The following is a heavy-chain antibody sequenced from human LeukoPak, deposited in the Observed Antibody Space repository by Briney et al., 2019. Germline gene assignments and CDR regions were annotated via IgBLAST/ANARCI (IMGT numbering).Heavy chain of an antibody. CDR2: ISYDGSNK. J-gene: IGHJ4*02. Sequence: PGRSLRLSCAASGFTFSSYGMHWVRQAPGKGLEWVAVISYDGSNKYYADSVKGRFTISRDNSKNTLYLQMNSLRAEDTAVYYCAKDHSGLWFYLDYWGQGTLVTVSS. V-gene: IGHV3-30*18. CDR3: AKDHSGLWFYLDY. CDR1: GFTFSSYG. D-gene: IGHD5-18*01.